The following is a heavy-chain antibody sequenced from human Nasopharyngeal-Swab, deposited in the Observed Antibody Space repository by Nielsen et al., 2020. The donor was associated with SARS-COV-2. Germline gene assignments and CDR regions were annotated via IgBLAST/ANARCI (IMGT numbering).Heavy chain of an antibody. D-gene: IGHD3-3*01. CDR1: DGSISSYY. J-gene: IGHJ4*02. CDR3: ARILTIFGVVASYYFDY. V-gene: IGHV4-59*01. Sequence: GSLRLSCTVSDGSISSYYWSWIRQPPGKGLEWIGYIYYSGSTNYNPSLKSRVTISVDTSKNQFSLKLSSVTAADTAVYYCARILTIFGVVASYYFDYWGQGTLVTVSS. CDR2: IYYSGST.